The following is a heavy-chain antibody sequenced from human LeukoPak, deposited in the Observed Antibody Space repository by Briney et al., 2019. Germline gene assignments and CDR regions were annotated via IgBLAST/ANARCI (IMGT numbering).Heavy chain of an antibody. D-gene: IGHD3-10*01. J-gene: IGHJ4*02. CDR1: GYTGYC. CDR3: ASRNGLGSYYYFES. V-gene: IGHV1-46*01. Sequence: ASVKVSCKASGYTGYCVHWVRQAPGQGREGIGIINPSDGSTSYAHNCQSSVNMTRDTSTSTVEMNLRSQRSEDTAVYYCASRNGLGSYYYFESWGQGTLVTVST. CDR2: INPSDGST.